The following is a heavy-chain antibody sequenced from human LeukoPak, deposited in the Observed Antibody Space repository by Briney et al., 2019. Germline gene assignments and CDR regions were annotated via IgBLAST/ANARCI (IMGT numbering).Heavy chain of an antibody. D-gene: IGHD3-16*01. Sequence: PGGSLRLSCVASGITFSSYSMNWVRQAPGKGLEWVSSISSSSSYIYYADSVKGRFTISRDNAKNSLYLQMNSLRAEDTAVYYCARDIRGRIMITFGGGYYYYMDVWGKGTTVTVSS. V-gene: IGHV3-21*01. J-gene: IGHJ6*03. CDR2: ISSSSSYI. CDR3: ARDIRGRIMITFGGGYYYYMDV. CDR1: GITFSSYS.